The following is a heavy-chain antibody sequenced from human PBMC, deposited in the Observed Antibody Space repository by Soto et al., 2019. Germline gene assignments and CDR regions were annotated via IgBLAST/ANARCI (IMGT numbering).Heavy chain of an antibody. V-gene: IGHV3-15*07. D-gene: IGHD3-22*01. Sequence: GGSLRLSCAASGFTFSNAWMNWVRQAPGKGLEWVGRIKSKTDGGTTDYAAPVKGRFTISRDNSKNTLYLQMNSLKAEDTAVYYCARDSGSYDSSGYYYLIYFQHWGQGTLVTVSS. CDR3: ARDSGSYDSSGYYYLIYFQH. J-gene: IGHJ1*01. CDR1: GFTFSNAW. CDR2: IKSKTDGGTT.